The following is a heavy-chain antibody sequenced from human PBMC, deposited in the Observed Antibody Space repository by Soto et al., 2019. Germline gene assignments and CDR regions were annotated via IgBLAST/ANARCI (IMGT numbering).Heavy chain of an antibody. CDR1: GYTFGGYY. Sequence: ASVKVSRKASGYTFGGYYIHWVRQAPGPGFEWIGMINPTSGSTSYSQKFQGRVTVTRDTSTSTVYMELSRLRSEDTAVYYCARSDGFDFWGQGSLVTVSS. J-gene: IGHJ4*02. CDR3: ARSDGFDF. V-gene: IGHV1-46*01. CDR2: INPTSGST.